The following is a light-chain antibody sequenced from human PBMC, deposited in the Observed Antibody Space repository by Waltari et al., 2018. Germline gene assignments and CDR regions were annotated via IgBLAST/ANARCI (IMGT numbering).Light chain of an antibody. J-gene: IGLJ2*01. CDR1: SSDLGASKY. Sequence: CTGTSSDLGASKYASWYQQYPGKAPKLMIYDVTKRPSGVPDRFSGSKSGNTASLTISGLQAEDEADYYCCSYAGSYTVLFGGGTKLTVL. CDR2: DVT. V-gene: IGLV2-11*03. CDR3: CSYAGSYTVL.